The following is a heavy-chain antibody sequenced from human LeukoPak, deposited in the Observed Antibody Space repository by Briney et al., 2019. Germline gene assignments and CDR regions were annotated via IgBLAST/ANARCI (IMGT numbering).Heavy chain of an antibody. D-gene: IGHD3-10*01. CDR2: MNLNSGNT. V-gene: IGHV1-8*01. CDR1: GYTFTSYD. J-gene: IGHJ6*02. Sequence: ASVKVSRKASGYTFTSYDMNWVRQAPGQGLEWMAWMNLNSGNTGYAQKFQGRVTMTRNTSISTAYMELSSLRSEDAAVYYCARGGTLVRGVTVLSGMDVWGQGTTVTVSS. CDR3: ARGGTLVRGVTVLSGMDV.